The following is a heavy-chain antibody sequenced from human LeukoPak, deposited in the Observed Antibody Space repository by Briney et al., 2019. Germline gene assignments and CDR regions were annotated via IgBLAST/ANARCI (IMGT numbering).Heavy chain of an antibody. J-gene: IGHJ4*02. CDR3: ARHFSELTGTYYFDY. D-gene: IGHD3-9*01. CDR2: IYPSDSNT. V-gene: IGHV5-51*01. CDR1: GYSFTSNS. Sequence: PGESLKISCKTSGYSFTSNSIGWVRQMPGKGLEWMGIIYPSDSNTRYSPSFQGQVIISADKSISTAYLQWSSLKASDTAMYYCARHFSELTGTYYFDYWGQGTLVTVSS.